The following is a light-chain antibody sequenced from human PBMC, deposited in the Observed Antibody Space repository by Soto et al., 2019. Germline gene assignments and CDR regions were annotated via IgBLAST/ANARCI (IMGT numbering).Light chain of an antibody. CDR1: RSDIGDSNF. CDR3: ASFRSGTILV. CDR2: EGN. J-gene: IGLJ6*01. Sequence: QSALTQPASVSGSPGQSVTISCTGPRSDIGDSNFISWYQQSPGKAPRLLIYEGNTRPSGVSRRFSGSKAGNTASLTISGLLEDDEADYFCASFRSGTILVFGSGTKLTVL. V-gene: IGLV2-14*01.